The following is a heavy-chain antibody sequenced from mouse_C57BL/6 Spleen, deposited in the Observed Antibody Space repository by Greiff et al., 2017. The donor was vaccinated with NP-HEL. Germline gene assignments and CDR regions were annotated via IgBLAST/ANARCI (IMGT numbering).Heavy chain of an antibody. CDR3: ARGRALARGYFDY. CDR1: GYSITSGYY. Sequence: DVKLQESGPGLVKPSQSLSLTCSVTGYSITSGYYWNWIRQFPGNKLEWMGYISYDGSNNYNPSLKNRISITRDTSKNQFFLKLNSVTTEDTATYYCARGRALARGYFDYWGQGTTLTVSS. V-gene: IGHV3-6*01. D-gene: IGHD3-1*01. CDR2: ISYDGSN. J-gene: IGHJ2*01.